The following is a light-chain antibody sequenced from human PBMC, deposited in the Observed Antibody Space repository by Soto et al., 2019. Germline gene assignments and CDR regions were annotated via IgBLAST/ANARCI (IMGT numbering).Light chain of an antibody. J-gene: IGKJ1*01. CDR3: QQYNSYDMWT. V-gene: IGKV1-5*01. Sequence: DIPMTQSPSTLSASVGDRVIITCRASHSISKWLAWYQQKPGKAPKLLIYGASSLESGVPSRFSGSGSGTECTLTISRLQPDDFATYYCQQYNSYDMWTFGQGTKVDIK. CDR1: HSISKW. CDR2: GAS.